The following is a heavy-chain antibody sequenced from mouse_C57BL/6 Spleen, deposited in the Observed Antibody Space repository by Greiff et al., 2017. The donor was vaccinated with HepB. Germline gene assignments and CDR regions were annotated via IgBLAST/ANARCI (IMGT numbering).Heavy chain of an antibody. CDR2: INPNNGGT. D-gene: IGHD1-1*01. CDR1: GYTFTDYY. Sequence: EVQLQQSGPELVKPGASVKISCKASGYTFTDYYMNWVKQSHGKSLEWIGDINPNNGGTSYNQKFKGKATLTVDKSSSTAYMELRSLTSEDSAVYYCARDGSSWGYYYAMDYWGQGTSVTVSS. V-gene: IGHV1-26*01. J-gene: IGHJ4*01. CDR3: ARDGSSWGYYYAMDY.